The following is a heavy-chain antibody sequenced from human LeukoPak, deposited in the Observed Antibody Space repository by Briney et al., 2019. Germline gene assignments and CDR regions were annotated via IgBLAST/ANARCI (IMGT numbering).Heavy chain of an antibody. CDR2: ISAYNGNT. D-gene: IGHD5-18*01. J-gene: IGHJ6*02. V-gene: IGHV1-18*01. Sequence: ASVKVSCKASGYTFTSYGISWVRQAPGQGLEWMGWISAYNGNTNYAQKLQGRVTMTTDTSTSTAYVELRSLRSDDTAVYYCARVDTAMVDLYYYYYGMDVWGQGTTVTVSS. CDR3: ARVDTAMVDLYYYYYGMDV. CDR1: GYTFTSYG.